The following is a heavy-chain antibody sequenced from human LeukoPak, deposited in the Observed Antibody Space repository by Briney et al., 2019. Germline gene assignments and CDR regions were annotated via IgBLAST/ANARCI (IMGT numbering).Heavy chain of an antibody. D-gene: IGHD3-22*01. V-gene: IGHV1-69*13. J-gene: IGHJ5*02. CDR3: ARDPNYYDSSGYYYPNWFDP. Sequence: GASVKVSCKASGGTFSSYAISWVRQAPGQGLEWMGGIIPIFGTANYAQKFQGRVTITADESTSTAYMELSSLRSEDTAVCYCARDPNYYDSSGYYYPNWFDPWGQGTLVTVSS. CDR2: IIPIFGTA. CDR1: GGTFSSYA.